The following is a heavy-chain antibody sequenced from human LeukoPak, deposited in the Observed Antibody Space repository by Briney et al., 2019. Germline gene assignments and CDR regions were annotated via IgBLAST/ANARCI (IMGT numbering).Heavy chain of an antibody. CDR3: ARDHEMVVLMPDYDYYGMDV. CDR2: ISAHNGKT. CDR1: GYTFTSYD. D-gene: IGHD3-16*01. V-gene: IGHV1-18*01. Sequence: ASVKVSCKASGYTFTSYDINWVRQATGQGLEWMGWISAHNGKTDYVEKFQGRVTMTTDTSTSTAYMELKSLRSDDTAVYYCARDHEMVVLMPDYDYYGMDVWGQGTTVTVSS. J-gene: IGHJ6*02.